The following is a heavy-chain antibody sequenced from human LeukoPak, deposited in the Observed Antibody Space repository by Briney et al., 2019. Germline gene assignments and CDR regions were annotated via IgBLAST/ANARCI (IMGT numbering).Heavy chain of an antibody. V-gene: IGHV4-59*01. CDR3: ARLNYYDSTLDY. CDR1: GGSISSYY. J-gene: IGHJ4*02. Sequence: SETLSLTCTVSGGSISSYYWSWIRQPPGKGLEWIGCIYYSGSTNYNPSLKSRVTISVDTSKNQFSLKLSSVTAADTAVYYCARLNYYDSTLDYWGQGTLVTVSS. CDR2: IYYSGST. D-gene: IGHD3-22*01.